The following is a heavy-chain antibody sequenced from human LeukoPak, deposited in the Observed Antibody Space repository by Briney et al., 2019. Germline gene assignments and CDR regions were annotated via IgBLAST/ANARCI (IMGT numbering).Heavy chain of an antibody. CDR3: ARGVGGYWPY. J-gene: IGHJ4*02. Sequence: SETLSLTCAVYGGSFSGYYWSWIRQPPGKGLEWIGEINHSGSTNYNPSLKSRVTISVDTSKNQFSLKLSSVTAADTAVYYCARGVGGYWPYWGQGTLVTVSS. V-gene: IGHV4-34*01. CDR2: INHSGST. CDR1: GGSFSGYY. D-gene: IGHD5-12*01.